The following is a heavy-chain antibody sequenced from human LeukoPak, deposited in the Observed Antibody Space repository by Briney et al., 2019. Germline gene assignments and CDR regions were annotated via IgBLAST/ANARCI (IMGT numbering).Heavy chain of an antibody. Sequence: GGSLRLSCAASGFTFSSYSMNWVRQAPGKGLEWVSSISSSSSYIYYADSVKGRFTISRDNAKNSLYLQMNSLGAEDTAVYYCARIRLRVFDYWGQGTLVTVSS. V-gene: IGHV3-21*01. CDR3: ARIRLRVFDY. J-gene: IGHJ4*02. CDR2: ISSSSSYI. D-gene: IGHD2-21*01. CDR1: GFTFSSYS.